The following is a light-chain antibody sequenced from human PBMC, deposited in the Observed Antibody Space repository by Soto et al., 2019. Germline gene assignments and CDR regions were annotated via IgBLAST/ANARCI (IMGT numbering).Light chain of an antibody. J-gene: IGLJ3*02. CDR1: SSDVGTYNL. V-gene: IGLV2-23*01. CDR2: ATS. Sequence: QSVLTQPAAVSGSPGQSITISCTGTSSDVGTYNLVSWYQQYPGKAPKLMIYATSKRPSGVSNRFSGSKSGDTASLTISGLQHEEQADYSCTSFDRGSTLVFGGGTKVTV. CDR3: TSFDRGSTLV.